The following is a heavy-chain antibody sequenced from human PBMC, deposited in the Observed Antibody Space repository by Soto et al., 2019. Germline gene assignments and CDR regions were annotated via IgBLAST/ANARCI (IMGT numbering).Heavy chain of an antibody. V-gene: IGHV2-5*01. CDR2: IYWNDDK. D-gene: IGHD6-19*01. Sequence: SGPTLVNPTQTLTLTCSFSGISLNTRGLGVGWIRQPPGKALEWLALIYWNDDKRYSPSLKARLTITKDTSKNQVVLTMTNMDPVDTATYYCAHRPSGWYLFDYWGQGTLVTVSS. J-gene: IGHJ4*02. CDR3: AHRPSGWYLFDY. CDR1: GISLNTRGLG.